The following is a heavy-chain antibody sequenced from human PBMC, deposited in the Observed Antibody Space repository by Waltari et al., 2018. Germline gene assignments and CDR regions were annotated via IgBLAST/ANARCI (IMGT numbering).Heavy chain of an antibody. Sequence: EVQLVESGGGLVQPGGSLRLSCAASGFTFSSYELNWVRQVPGKGLEWVSYISSSGSTIYYADSVKGRFTISRDNAKNSLYLQMNSLRAEDTAVYYCAREGGIQYGMDVWGQGTTVTVSS. CDR1: GFTFSSYE. J-gene: IGHJ6*02. CDR2: ISSSGSTI. V-gene: IGHV3-48*03. CDR3: AREGGIQYGMDV.